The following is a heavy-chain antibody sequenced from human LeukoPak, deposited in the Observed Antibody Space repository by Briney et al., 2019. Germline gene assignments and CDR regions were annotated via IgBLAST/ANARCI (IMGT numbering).Heavy chain of an antibody. V-gene: IGHV4-4*07. CDR3: ARVSTYYYASSGYYFDY. J-gene: IGHJ4*02. Sequence: SETLSLTCTVSGGSISIYYWSWIRQPAGKGLEWIGRIYTSGSTNYNPSLKSRVTMSVDTSKNQFSLKLSSVTAADTAVYYCARVSTYYYASSGYYFDYWGQGTLVTVSS. D-gene: IGHD3-22*01. CDR1: GGSISIYY. CDR2: IYTSGST.